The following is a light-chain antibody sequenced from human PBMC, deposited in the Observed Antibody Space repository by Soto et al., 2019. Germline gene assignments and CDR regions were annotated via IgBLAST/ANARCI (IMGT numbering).Light chain of an antibody. J-gene: IGKJ4*01. CDR3: QHYGSSPRA. Sequence: EIVLTQSPGTLSLSPGERATLSCRASQSVSSIYLAWYQQKPGQAARLLIYGVSSRATGIPDRFSGSGSGTDFTLSISRLEPEDFAVYYCQHYGSSPRAFGGGTKVEIK. CDR1: QSVSSIY. V-gene: IGKV3-20*01. CDR2: GVS.